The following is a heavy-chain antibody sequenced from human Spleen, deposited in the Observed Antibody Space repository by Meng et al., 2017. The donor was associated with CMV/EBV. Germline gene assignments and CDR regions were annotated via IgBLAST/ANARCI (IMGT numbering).Heavy chain of an antibody. CDR3: ARDISNYPGGDWFDP. J-gene: IGHJ5*02. V-gene: IGHV1-2*02. CDR2: INPNSGGT. D-gene: IGHD4-11*01. Sequence: ASVKVSCKTSGYTFTGHYMHWVRQAPGQGLEWMGWINPNSGGTNYAQKFQGRVTMTRDTSISTAYMELSRLRSDDTAVYFCARDISNYPGGDWFDPWGQGTLVTVSS. CDR1: GYTFTGHY.